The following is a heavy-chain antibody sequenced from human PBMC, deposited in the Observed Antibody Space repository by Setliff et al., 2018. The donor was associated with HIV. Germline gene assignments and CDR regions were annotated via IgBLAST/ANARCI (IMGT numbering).Heavy chain of an antibody. CDR2: IKQDGSEK. CDR1: GFTFSSYW. D-gene: IGHD4-17*01. CDR3: AREPSTVTTDYFDY. J-gene: IGHJ4*02. Sequence: PGGSLRLSCAASGFTFSSYWMSWVRQAPGKGLEWVANIKQDGSEKYYVDSVKGRFTISRDNAKNSLYLQMNSLRAEDTAVYYCAREPSTVTTDYFDYWGQGTLVTVSS. V-gene: IGHV3-7*01.